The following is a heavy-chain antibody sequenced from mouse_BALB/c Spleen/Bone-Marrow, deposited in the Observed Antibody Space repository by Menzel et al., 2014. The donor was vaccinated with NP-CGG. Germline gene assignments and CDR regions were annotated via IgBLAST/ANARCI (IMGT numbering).Heavy chain of an antibody. Sequence: EVKLMESGGGLVQPGGSIKLSCVASGFTFSNFWVNWVRQSPEKGLEWVAEIRLIPNNYATHYAESVKGRFTISRDDSRSCVYLQINNLRAEDTGIYYCTRQGYWDWFSYWGRGTLVTVSA. V-gene: IGHV6-6*02. CDR3: TRQGYWDWFSY. D-gene: IGHD2-3*01. CDR2: IRLIPNNYAT. CDR1: GFTFSNFW. J-gene: IGHJ3*01.